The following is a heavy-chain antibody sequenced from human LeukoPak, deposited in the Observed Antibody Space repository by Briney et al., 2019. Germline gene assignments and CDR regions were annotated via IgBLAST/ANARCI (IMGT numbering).Heavy chain of an antibody. V-gene: IGHV3-30*04. D-gene: IGHD3-10*01. CDR3: ARGMVRGVIITTPRPFDY. J-gene: IGHJ4*02. Sequence: GGSLRLSCAASGFTFTSYAMHRVRQAPGKGLEWVAVISYDGSNKYYADSVKGRFTISRDNSKNTLYLQMNSLRAEDTAVYYCARGMVRGVIITTPRPFDYWGQGTLVTVSS. CDR2: ISYDGSNK. CDR1: GFTFTSYA.